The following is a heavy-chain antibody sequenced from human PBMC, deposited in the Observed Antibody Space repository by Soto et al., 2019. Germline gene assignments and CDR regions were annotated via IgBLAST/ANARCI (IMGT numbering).Heavy chain of an antibody. CDR3: AKELDDTGYIYAS. CDR2: IMNSGAGT. CDR1: GFPFSTYA. V-gene: IGHV3-23*01. J-gene: IGHJ5*02. Sequence: GGSLRLSCAASGFPFSTYAMSWVRQAPGKGLEWVSTIMNSGAGTYYPDSMMGRFTIARDNSKNTVYLQMNSLRAEDTAVYYCAKELDDTGYIYASWGQGTLDTVSS. D-gene: IGHD5-18*01.